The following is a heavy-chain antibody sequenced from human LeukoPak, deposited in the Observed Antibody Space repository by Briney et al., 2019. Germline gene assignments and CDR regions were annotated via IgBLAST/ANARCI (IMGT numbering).Heavy chain of an antibody. Sequence: PGGSLRLSCAASGFTFNDYAMHWVRQSPGKGLEWVANIKQDGSEKYYVDSVKGRFTISRDNAKNSLYLQMNSLRAEDTAVYYCARGGPYGSGSYYGYLIDYWGQGTLVTVSS. CDR2: IKQDGSEK. D-gene: IGHD3-10*01. V-gene: IGHV3-7*01. CDR3: ARGGPYGSGSYYGYLIDY. J-gene: IGHJ4*02. CDR1: GFTFNDYA.